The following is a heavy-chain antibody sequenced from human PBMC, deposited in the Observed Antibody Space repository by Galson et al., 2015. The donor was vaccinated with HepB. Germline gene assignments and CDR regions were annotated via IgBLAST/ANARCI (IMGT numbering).Heavy chain of an antibody. CDR1: GYSFTVNH. D-gene: IGHD3-16*01. Sequence: SVKVSCKASGYSFTVNHLYWVRQAPGQGLECMGWIDPNSGATHYGQKFQGRVTMTRDTSISTAYMELSSLDSDDTAVYYCVRELGINAFDVWGQGTMVTVSS. CDR3: VRELGINAFDV. CDR2: IDPNSGAT. V-gene: IGHV1-2*02. J-gene: IGHJ3*01.